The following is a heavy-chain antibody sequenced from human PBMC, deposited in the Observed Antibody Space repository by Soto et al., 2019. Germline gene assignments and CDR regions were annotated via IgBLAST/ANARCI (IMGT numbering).Heavy chain of an antibody. CDR3: ARDRGHGYFDY. CDR2: ISSSSSYI. D-gene: IGHD2-8*01. J-gene: IGHJ4*02. CDR1: GFTFSSYS. Sequence: PGGSLRLSCAASGFTFSSYSMNWVRQAPGKGLEWVSSISSSSSYIYYADSVMGRFTISRANAKNSLYLQMNSLRAEDTAVYYCARDRGHGYFDYWGQGTLVTVSS. V-gene: IGHV3-21*01.